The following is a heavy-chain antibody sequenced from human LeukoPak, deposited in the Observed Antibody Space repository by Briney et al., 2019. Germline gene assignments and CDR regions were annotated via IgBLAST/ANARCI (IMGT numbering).Heavy chain of an antibody. D-gene: IGHD6-19*01. CDR1: GGSFSGYY. Sequence: PSETLSLTCAVYGGSFSGYYWSWIRQPPGKGLEWIGEINHSGSTYYNPSLKSRVTISVDTSKNQFSLKLSSVTAADTAVYYCARGIAVAGIAYYYMDVWGKGTTVTVSS. V-gene: IGHV4-34*01. CDR2: INHSGST. J-gene: IGHJ6*03. CDR3: ARGIAVAGIAYYYMDV.